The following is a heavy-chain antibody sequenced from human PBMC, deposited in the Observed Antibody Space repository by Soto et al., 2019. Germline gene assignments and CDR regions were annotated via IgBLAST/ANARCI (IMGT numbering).Heavy chain of an antibody. D-gene: IGHD3-22*01. CDR3: TIIYYDPDAFDI. Sequence: GGSLRLSCAASWFTFSGSAMHWVRQASGKGLEWVGRIRSKANSYATAYAASVKGRFTISRDDSKNTAYLQMNSLKTEDTAVYYCTIIYYDPDAFDIWGQGTMVTVSS. J-gene: IGHJ3*02. CDR2: IRSKANSYAT. CDR1: WFTFSGSA. V-gene: IGHV3-73*01.